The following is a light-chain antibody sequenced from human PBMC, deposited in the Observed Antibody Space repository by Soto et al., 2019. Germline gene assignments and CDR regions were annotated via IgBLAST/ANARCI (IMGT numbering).Light chain of an antibody. J-gene: IGKJ4*02. CDR1: QSIGGF. CDR2: AAS. CDR3: QQSYSTPLT. Sequence: DIQMTQSPSSLSVSVGDRVTITCRASQSIGGFLNWYQQKLGKAPKLLIYAASSLKSGVPSRFSGSGSGTDFTLTISSLQPDDFATYYCQQSYSTPLTFGGGTKVEI. V-gene: IGKV1-39*01.